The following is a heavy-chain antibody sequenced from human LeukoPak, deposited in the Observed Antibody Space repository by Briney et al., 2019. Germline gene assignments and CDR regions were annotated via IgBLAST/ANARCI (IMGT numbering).Heavy chain of an antibody. D-gene: IGHD1-26*01. CDR1: GFTFSSYA. Sequence: GGSLRLSCAASGFTFSSYAMSWVRQAPGKGLEGVSAISGSGGSTYYADSVKGRFTISRDNSKNTLYLQMNSLRAEDTAVYYCAKVEGSYYIYYFDYWGQGTLVTVSS. CDR2: ISGSGGST. J-gene: IGHJ4*02. CDR3: AKVEGSYYIYYFDY. V-gene: IGHV3-23*01.